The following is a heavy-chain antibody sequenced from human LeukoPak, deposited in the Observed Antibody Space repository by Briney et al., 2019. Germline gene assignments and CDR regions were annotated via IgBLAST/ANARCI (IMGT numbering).Heavy chain of an antibody. CDR1: GYTFTSYA. D-gene: IGHD6-13*01. J-gene: IGHJ4*02. CDR3: ARVRGEGIAALDY. V-gene: IGHV1-3*01. Sequence: ASVKVSCKASGYTFTSYAMHWVRQAPGQRLEWMGWINAGNGNTKYSQKFQGRVTITRDTSASTAYMELSSLRSEDTAVYYCARVRGEGIAALDYWGQGTLVTVSS. CDR2: INAGNGNT.